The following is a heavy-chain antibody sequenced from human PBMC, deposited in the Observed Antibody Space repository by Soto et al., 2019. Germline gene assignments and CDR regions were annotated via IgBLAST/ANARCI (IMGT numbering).Heavy chain of an antibody. CDR1: GFSFSNYW. CDR2: INTDGSST. D-gene: IGHD5-12*01. CDR3: VRDRGYSGYDN. V-gene: IGHV3-74*01. Sequence: EVQLVESGGGLVQPGGSLRLSCAASGFSFSNYWMHWVRQVPGKGLVWVSRINTDGSSTTYADSVKGRFTMSRDNDKKTLYLQLNILRVEDTAMYYCVRDRGYSGYDNWGQGTLVTVSS. J-gene: IGHJ4*02.